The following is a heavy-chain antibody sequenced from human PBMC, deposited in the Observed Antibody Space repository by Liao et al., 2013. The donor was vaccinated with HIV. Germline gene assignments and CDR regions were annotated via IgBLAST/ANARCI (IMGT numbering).Heavy chain of an antibody. CDR1: GGSISNYY. V-gene: IGHV4-4*07. CDR3: ARVGQYYSFWSGYENWFDP. J-gene: IGHJ5*02. D-gene: IGHD3-3*01. CDR2: IYTSGST. Sequence: QVQLQESGPGLVKPSETLSLTCTVSGGSISNYYWSWIRQPAGKGLEWIGRIYTSGSTNYNPSLKSRVTMSIDTSKNQFSLKLTSVTAADTAVYYCARVGQYYSFWSGYENWFDPWGQGTLVTVSS.